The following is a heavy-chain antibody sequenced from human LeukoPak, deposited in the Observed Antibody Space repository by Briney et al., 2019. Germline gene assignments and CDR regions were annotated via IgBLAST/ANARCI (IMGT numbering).Heavy chain of an antibody. CDR2: IYYSGST. CDR3: ARETLRGYCTNGVCTPYSSGWHFDY. Sequence: RTSETLSLTCTVSGGSISSYYWSWIRQPPGKGLEWIGYIYYSGSTYYNPSLKSRVTISVDTSKNQFSLKLSSVTAADTAVYYCARETLRGYCTNGVCTPYSSGWHFDYWGQGTLVTVSS. J-gene: IGHJ4*02. CDR1: GGSISSYY. D-gene: IGHD2-8*01. V-gene: IGHV4-59*12.